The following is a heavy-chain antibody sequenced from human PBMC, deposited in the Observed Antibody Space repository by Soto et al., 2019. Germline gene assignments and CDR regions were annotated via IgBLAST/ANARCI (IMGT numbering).Heavy chain of an antibody. CDR1: GFTFSSYS. V-gene: IGHV3-48*01. CDR2: ISSSSSTI. CDR3: ARVDYGDHGLYYYYMDV. Sequence: GGSLRLSCAASGFTFSSYSMNWVRQAPGKGLEWVSYISSSSSTIYYADSVKGRFTISRGNAKNSLYLQMNSLRAEDTAVYYCARVDYGDHGLYYYYMDVWGKGTTVTVSS. D-gene: IGHD4-17*01. J-gene: IGHJ6*03.